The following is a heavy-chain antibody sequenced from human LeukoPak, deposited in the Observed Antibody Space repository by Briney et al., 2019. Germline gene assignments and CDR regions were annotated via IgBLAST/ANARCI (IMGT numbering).Heavy chain of an antibody. CDR1: GGSISSSSYY. J-gene: IGHJ4*02. CDR2: IYYSGST. CDR3: ASYDSSGYYLALDY. Sequence: PSETLSLTCTVSGGSISSSSYYWGWIRQPPRKGLEWIGSIYYSGSTYYNPSLKSRVTISVDTSKNQFSLKLSSVTAADTAVYYCASYDSSGYYLALDYWGQGTLVTVSS. V-gene: IGHV4-39*01. D-gene: IGHD3-22*01.